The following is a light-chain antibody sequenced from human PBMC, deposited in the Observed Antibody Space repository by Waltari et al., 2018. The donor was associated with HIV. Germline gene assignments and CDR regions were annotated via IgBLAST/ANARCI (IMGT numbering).Light chain of an antibody. CDR1: QTVSSS. CDR2: DAS. CDR3: QQRSNWPPMYT. J-gene: IGKJ2*01. V-gene: IGKV3-11*01. Sequence: EIVLTQSPATLSFSPGERATLSCRASQTVSSSLVWYQQKPGQAPRLLIYDASNRATGIPARFSGSGSGTDFTLTITSLEPEDFAVYYCQQRSNWPPMYTFGQGTKLEIK.